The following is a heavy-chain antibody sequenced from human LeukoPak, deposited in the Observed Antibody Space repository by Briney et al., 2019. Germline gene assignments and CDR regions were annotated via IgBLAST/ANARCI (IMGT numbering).Heavy chain of an antibody. D-gene: IGHD2-8*01. CDR3: AKASTPSIVLMVYATGSQPQNWYFDL. CDR1: GGTFSSYA. CDR2: IIPILGIA. J-gene: IGHJ2*01. V-gene: IGHV1-69*04. Sequence: SVKVSCKASGGTFSSYAISWVRQAPGQGLEWMGRIIPILGIANYAQKFQGRVTITADKSTSTAYMELSSLRAEDTAVYYCAKASTPSIVLMVYATGSQPQNWYFDLWGRGTLVTVSS.